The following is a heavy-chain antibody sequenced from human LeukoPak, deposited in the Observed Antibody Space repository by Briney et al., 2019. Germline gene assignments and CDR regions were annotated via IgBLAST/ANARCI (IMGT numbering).Heavy chain of an antibody. CDR2: INSDGCTT. CDR1: GFTFRNAW. D-gene: IGHD3-3*01. Sequence: GGSLRLSCAASGFTFRNAWMSWVRQAPGKGLEWVGRINSDGCTTNYADSAKGRFTISRDNAKNTLYLQMDSLRAGDTGVYYCTRGSPYFDFWSGFYAYWGQGTLVTVSS. V-gene: IGHV3-74*01. CDR3: TRGSPYFDFWSGFYAY. J-gene: IGHJ4*02.